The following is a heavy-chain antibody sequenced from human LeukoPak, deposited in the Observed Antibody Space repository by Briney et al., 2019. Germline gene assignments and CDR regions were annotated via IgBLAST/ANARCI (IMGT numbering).Heavy chain of an antibody. V-gene: IGHV4-34*01. CDR2: INHSGST. CDR1: GGSFSGYC. CDR3: ARHRSGYYYGSGSYHYFDY. D-gene: IGHD3-10*01. Sequence: SETLSLTCAVYGGSFSGYCWNWIRQPPGKGLEWIGEINHSGSTNYNPSLKSRVTISVDTSKNQFSLKLSSVTAADTAVYYCARHRSGYYYGSGSYHYFDYWGQGTLVTVSS. J-gene: IGHJ4*02.